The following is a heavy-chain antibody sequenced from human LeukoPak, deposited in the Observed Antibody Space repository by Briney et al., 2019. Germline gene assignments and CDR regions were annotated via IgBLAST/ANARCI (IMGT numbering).Heavy chain of an antibody. CDR1: GFTFSSYA. CDR3: ARQDYDFWSGYHFDY. CDR2: LSSSGAST. Sequence: GGSLRLSCAASGFTFSSYAMSWVRQAPGKGLEWVSTLSSSGASTYYADSVKGRFTISRDNSKNTLYLQMNSLRAEDTAVYYCARQDYDFWSGYHFDYWGQGTLVTVSS. D-gene: IGHD3-3*01. J-gene: IGHJ4*02. V-gene: IGHV3-23*01.